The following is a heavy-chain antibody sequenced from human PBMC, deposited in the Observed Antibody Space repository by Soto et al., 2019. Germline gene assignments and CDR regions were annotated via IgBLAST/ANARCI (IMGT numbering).Heavy chain of an antibody. CDR1: VKAFTSSW. CDR2: IYPGDSDT. J-gene: IGHJ3*02. D-gene: IGHD3-22*01. CDR3: AKQDDRGALEI. Sequence: GESLKISCKISVKAFTSSWVVWVRQMPGRGLEWMGNIYPGDSDTRYTPPFQGQVTISADKSTNTAYLQWHSLQASDTALYYCAKQDDRGALEIWGQGTKVTVSS. V-gene: IGHV5-51*01.